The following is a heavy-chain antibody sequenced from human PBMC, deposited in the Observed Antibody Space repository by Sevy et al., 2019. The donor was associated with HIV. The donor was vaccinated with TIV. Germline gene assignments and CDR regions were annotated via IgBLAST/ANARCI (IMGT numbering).Heavy chain of an antibody. CDR2: ISSRSSYR. Sequence: GGSLRLSCATSGFTFNTYSIHWVRQAPGKGLEWVSSISSRSSYRDYADSVKGRFTISRDNAKNSLYLQMNSLRAEDTAMYYCASGSYSANDAFDIWGQGTMVTVSS. D-gene: IGHD3-10*01. J-gene: IGHJ3*02. CDR3: ASGSYSANDAFDI. V-gene: IGHV3-21*04. CDR1: GFTFNTYS.